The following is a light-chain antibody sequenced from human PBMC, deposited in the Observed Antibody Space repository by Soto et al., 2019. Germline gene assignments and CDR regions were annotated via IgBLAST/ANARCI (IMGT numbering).Light chain of an antibody. CDR2: DAS. CDR3: QQRSNWPPALC. Sequence: EIVMTQSPATLSVSPGESATLSCKASQSVRTFLAWYQQKPGQTPRLLIYDASKRATGIPARFSGSGSGTDFTLTISSLEPEDFAVYYCQQRSNWPPALCFGGGTKVDIK. CDR1: QSVRTF. J-gene: IGKJ4*01. V-gene: IGKV3-11*01.